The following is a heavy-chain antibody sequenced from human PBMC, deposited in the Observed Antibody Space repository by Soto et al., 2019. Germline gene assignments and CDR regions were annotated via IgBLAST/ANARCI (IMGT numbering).Heavy chain of an antibody. V-gene: IGHV1-69*01. CDR2: IIPIFGTA. J-gene: IGHJ6*02. CDR1: GGTFSSYA. Sequence: QVQLAQSGAEVKKPGSSVKVSCKASGGTFSSYAISWVRQAPGQGLEWMGGIIPIFGTANYAQKFQGRVTITADESTSTAYMELSSLRSEDTAVYYCARNLIDYSSYYYYYGMDVWGQGTTVTVSS. D-gene: IGHD2-15*01. CDR3: ARNLIDYSSYYYYYGMDV.